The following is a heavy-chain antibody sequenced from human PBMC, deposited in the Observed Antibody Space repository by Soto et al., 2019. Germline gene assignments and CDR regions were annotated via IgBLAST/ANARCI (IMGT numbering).Heavy chain of an antibody. CDR1: GYTFTSYG. V-gene: IGHV1-18*01. D-gene: IGHD3-9*01. CDR2: ISAYNGNT. J-gene: IGHJ5*02. Sequence: ASVEVSCKXSGYTFTSYGISWVRQAPGQGLEWMGWISAYNGNTNYAQKLQGRVTMTTDTSTSTAYMELRSLRSDDTAVYYCARDSLTRYYDILTGYYKDNWFDPWGQGTLVTVSS. CDR3: ARDSLTRYYDILTGYYKDNWFDP.